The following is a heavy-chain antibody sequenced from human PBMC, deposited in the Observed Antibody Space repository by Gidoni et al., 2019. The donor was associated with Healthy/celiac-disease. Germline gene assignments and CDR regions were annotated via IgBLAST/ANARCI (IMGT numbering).Heavy chain of an antibody. J-gene: IGHJ4*02. V-gene: IGHV3-30*18. CDR3: AKEHYDFWSGYPTFDY. CDR2: ISYDGSNK. D-gene: IGHD3-3*01. CDR1: GFTFSSYG. Sequence: QVQLVESGGGVVQPGRSLRLSCAASGFTFSSYGMHWVRQAPGKGLEWVAVISYDGSNKYYADSVKGRFTSSRDNSKNTLYLQMNSLRAEDTAVYYCAKEHYDFWSGYPTFDYWGQGTLVTVSS.